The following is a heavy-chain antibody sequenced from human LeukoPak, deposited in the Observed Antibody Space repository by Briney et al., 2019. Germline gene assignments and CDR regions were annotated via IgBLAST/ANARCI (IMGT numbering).Heavy chain of an antibody. J-gene: IGHJ4*02. CDR3: AKDPTVFNSDY. CDR2: ISSGGGST. V-gene: IGHV3-23*01. Sequence: GGSLRLSCAASGFTFSSYAMSWVRQAPGKGLEWVSGISSGGGSTYYADSVKGRFTISRDNSKNTLYLQMNSLRAEDTAVYYCAKDPTVFNSDYWGQGTLVTVSS. D-gene: IGHD4-17*01. CDR1: GFTFSSYA.